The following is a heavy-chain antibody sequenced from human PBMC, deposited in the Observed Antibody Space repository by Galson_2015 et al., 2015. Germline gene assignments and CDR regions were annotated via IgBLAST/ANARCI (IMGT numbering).Heavy chain of an antibody. Sequence: CAISGDSVSSNSAAWNWIRQSPSRGLEWLGRTYYRSKWYNDYAVSVKSRITINPDTSKNQFSLKLSSVTAADTAVYYCARGPYCSGGSCYGIEVFWFDPWGQGTLVTVSS. CDR3: ARGPYCSGGSCYGIEVFWFDP. J-gene: IGHJ5*02. D-gene: IGHD2-15*01. CDR2: TYYRSKWYN. V-gene: IGHV6-1*01. CDR1: GDSVSSNSAA.